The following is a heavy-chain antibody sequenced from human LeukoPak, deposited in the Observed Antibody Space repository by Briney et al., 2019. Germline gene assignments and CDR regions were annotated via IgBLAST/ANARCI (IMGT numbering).Heavy chain of an antibody. V-gene: IGHV3-30*02. D-gene: IGHD3-22*01. CDR1: GFTFSSYG. CDR2: IRYDGSNK. CDR3: AKDALMSLDYYDSSGYETDDY. J-gene: IGHJ4*02. Sequence: GGSLRLSCAASGFTFSSYGMHWVRQAPGKGLEWVAFIRYDGSNKYYADSVKGRFTISRDNSKNTLYLQMNSLRAEDTAVYYCAKDALMSLDYYDSSGYETDDYWGQGTLVTVSS.